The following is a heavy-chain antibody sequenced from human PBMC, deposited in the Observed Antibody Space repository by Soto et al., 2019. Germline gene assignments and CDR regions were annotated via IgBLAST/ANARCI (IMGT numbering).Heavy chain of an antibody. J-gene: IGHJ3*02. V-gene: IGHV3-23*01. Sequence: GGSLRLSCAASSFNFPAYAMNWVRQAPGKGLQWVAGLVGSGDDINYADSVRGRFTVSRDNSMNTLFLQMNSLRDDDTAVYYCAKDLIALKGIWEPFEMWGRGTQVTVSS. CDR2: LVGSGDDI. D-gene: IGHD3-16*01. CDR3: AKDLIALKGIWEPFEM. CDR1: SFNFPAYA.